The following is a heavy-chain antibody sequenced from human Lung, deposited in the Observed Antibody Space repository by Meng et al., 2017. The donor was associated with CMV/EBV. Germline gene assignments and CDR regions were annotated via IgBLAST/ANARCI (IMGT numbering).Heavy chain of an antibody. J-gene: IGHJ4*02. CDR2: ISSSGSTI. CDR3: ARERYSNYVLDY. V-gene: IGHV3-11*04. CDR1: GFTFSDYY. D-gene: IGHD4-11*01. Sequence: SCAASGFTFSDYYMSWIRQAPGKGLEWVTYISSSGSTIYYADSVKGRFTVSRDNAKNSLYLQMNSLRAEDTAVYYCARERYSNYVLDYWGQGPLVTVSS.